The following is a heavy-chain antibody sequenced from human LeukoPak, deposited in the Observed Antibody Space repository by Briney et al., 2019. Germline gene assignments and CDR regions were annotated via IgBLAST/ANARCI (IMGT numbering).Heavy chain of an antibody. CDR2: IYYSGST. CDR3: ARHRAATSPNDY. CDR1: GGSISSSSYY. J-gene: IGHJ4*02. V-gene: IGHV4-39*01. Sequence: SETLSLTCTVSGGSISSSSYYWGWIRQPPGKGLEWIGSIYYSGSTYYNPSLKSRVTISVDTSKNQFSLKLGSVAAADTAVYYCARHRAATSPNDYWGQGTLVTVSS. D-gene: IGHD6-13*01.